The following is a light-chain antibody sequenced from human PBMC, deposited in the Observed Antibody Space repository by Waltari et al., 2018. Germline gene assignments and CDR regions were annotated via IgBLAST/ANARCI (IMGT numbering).Light chain of an antibody. Sequence: QSALTQPRSVSGSPGQSVTISCTGTSSDVGGYNYVSWYQQHPGKAPTLMIYDFSKRASGVPDRFSGSKSGNTASLTISGLQAEDEADYYCCSYAGSYTWVFGGGTKLTVL. V-gene: IGLV2-11*01. J-gene: IGLJ3*02. CDR1: SSDVGGYNY. CDR3: CSYAGSYTWV. CDR2: DFS.